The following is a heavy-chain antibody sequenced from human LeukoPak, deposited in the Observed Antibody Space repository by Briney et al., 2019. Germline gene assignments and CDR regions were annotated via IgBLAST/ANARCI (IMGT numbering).Heavy chain of an antibody. Sequence: PGGSLRPSCAASGFCFSMDSLSWLRQAPGKGLEWVSAISGSGGNTYYADSVKGRFTISRDTSKNTLYLQMNSLRAEDTAVYYCAAVANTGFDYWGQGTLGTVSS. J-gene: IGHJ4*02. CDR1: GFCFSMDS. D-gene: IGHD6-19*01. CDR3: AAVANTGFDY. CDR2: ISGSGGNT. V-gene: IGHV3-23*01.